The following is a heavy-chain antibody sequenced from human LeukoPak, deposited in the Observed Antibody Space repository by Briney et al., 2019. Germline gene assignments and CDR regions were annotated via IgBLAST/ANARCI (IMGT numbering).Heavy chain of an antibody. J-gene: IGHJ4*02. CDR1: GGSISSYY. D-gene: IGHD2-15*01. V-gene: IGHV4-59*01. CDR3: ARGWSGDYVEY. CDR2: IYYSGST. Sequence: SETLPLTCTVSGGSISSYYWSWIRQPPGKGLEWIGYIYYSGSTNYNPSLKSRVTISVDTSKNQFSLKLSSVTAADTAVYYCARGWSGDYVEYWGQGTLVTVSS.